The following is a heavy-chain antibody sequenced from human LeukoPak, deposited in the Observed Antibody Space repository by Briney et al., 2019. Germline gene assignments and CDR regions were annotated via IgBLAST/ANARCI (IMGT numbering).Heavy chain of an antibody. Sequence: TSETLSLTCTVSGYSISSGYYWGWIRQPPGQGLEWIGSIYHGGRTYYNPSLKSRVTISVDTSKNQFSLRLSSVTAADTAVYYCARDLAAPDYDDSSVFDWYFDVWGRGTLVTVSS. D-gene: IGHD3-22*01. CDR2: IYHGGRT. J-gene: IGHJ2*01. V-gene: IGHV4-38-2*02. CDR3: ARDLAAPDYDDSSVFDWYFDV. CDR1: GYSISSGYY.